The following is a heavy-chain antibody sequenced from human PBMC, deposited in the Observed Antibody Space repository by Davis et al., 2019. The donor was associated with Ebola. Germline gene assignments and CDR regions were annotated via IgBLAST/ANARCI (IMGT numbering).Heavy chain of an antibody. V-gene: IGHV4-34*01. Sequence: MPGGSLRLSCTVSGGSISSYYWSWIRQPPGKGLEWIGEINHSGSTNYNPSLKSRVTISVDTSKSQFSLRLSSVTAADTAVYYCARHVFSIIVVVMTNWFDPWGQGTLVTVSS. J-gene: IGHJ5*02. CDR3: ARHVFSIIVVVMTNWFDP. CDR2: INHSGST. D-gene: IGHD3-22*01. CDR1: GGSISSYY.